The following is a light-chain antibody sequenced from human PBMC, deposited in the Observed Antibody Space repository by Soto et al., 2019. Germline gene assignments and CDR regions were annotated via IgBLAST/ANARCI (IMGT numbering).Light chain of an antibody. V-gene: IGKV3-11*01. CDR2: DAS. CDR3: QQHYNWPIT. J-gene: IGKJ4*01. CDR1: QSISSY. Sequence: EIELTQSPAALSSSPGDRATISCKVSQSISSYLDWYQQKLGQAPRLLIYDASIRATGVPARFSGSGSGTDFTLTISSLEPEDFGVYYCQQHYNWPITFGEGTKLEIK.